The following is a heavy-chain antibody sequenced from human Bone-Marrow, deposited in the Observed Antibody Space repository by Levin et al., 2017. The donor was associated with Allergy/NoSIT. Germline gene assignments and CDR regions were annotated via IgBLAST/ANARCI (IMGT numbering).Heavy chain of an antibody. Sequence: GESLKISCVASGLTLSSYGMHWVRQAPGKGLEWVAVSSHDGTSNHYAESVKGRFTISRDNSKKTLYLEMNSLRHEDTAIYYCAKDQRGGYCTDGTCYLAMDVWGQGITVTVSS. CDR1: GLTLSSYG. CDR3: AKDQRGGYCTDGTCYLAMDV. D-gene: IGHD2-8*01. J-gene: IGHJ6*02. V-gene: IGHV3-30*18. CDR2: SSHDGTSN.